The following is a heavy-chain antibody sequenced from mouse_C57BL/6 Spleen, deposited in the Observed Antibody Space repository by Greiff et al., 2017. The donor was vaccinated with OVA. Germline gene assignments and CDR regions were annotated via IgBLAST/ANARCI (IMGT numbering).Heavy chain of an antibody. CDR2: IDPSDSYT. J-gene: IGHJ3*01. V-gene: IGHV1-50*01. CDR3: ARREGRQLRDVAFAY. D-gene: IGHD3-2*02. Sequence: QVQLQQPGAELVKPGASVKLSCKASGYTFTSYWMQWVKQRPGQGLEWIGEIDPSDSYTNYNQKFKGKATLTVGTSSSTAYMQLSSLTSEDSAVYYCARREGRQLRDVAFAYWGQGTLVTVSA. CDR1: GYTFTSYW.